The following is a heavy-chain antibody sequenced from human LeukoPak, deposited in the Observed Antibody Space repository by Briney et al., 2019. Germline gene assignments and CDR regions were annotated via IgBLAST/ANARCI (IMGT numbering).Heavy chain of an antibody. CDR2: INHSGST. J-gene: IGHJ4*02. V-gene: IGHV4-34*01. Sequence: SETLSLTCAVYGGSFSGYYWSWIRQPPGKGLEWIGEINHSGSTNYNPSLKSRVTISVDTSKNQFSLKLSSVTAADTAVYYCARAPVWFGYLDYWGQGTLVTVSS. D-gene: IGHD3-10*01. CDR1: GGSFSGYY. CDR3: ARAPVWFGYLDY.